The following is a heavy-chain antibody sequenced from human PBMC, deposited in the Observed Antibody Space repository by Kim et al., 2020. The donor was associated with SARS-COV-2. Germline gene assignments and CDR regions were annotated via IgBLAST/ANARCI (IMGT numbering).Heavy chain of an antibody. J-gene: IGHJ6*02. CDR1: GFTFSSYA. V-gene: IGHV3-30*04. CDR2: ISYDGSNK. CDR3: ARDLLVVTANSGPYGMDV. Sequence: GGSLRLSCAASGFTFSSYAMHWVRQAPGKGLEWVAVISYDGSNKYYADSVKGRFTISRDNSKNTLYLQMNSLRAEDTAVYYCARDLLVVTANSGPYGMDVWGQGTTVTVSS. D-gene: IGHD2-21*02.